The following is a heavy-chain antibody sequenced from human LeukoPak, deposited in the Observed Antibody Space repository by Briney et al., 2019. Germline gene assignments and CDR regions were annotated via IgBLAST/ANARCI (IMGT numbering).Heavy chain of an antibody. V-gene: IGHV3-33*01. CDR2: IWYDGSNQ. D-gene: IGHD3-22*01. J-gene: IGHJ4*02. CDR1: GFTFSDYG. CDR3: ARDWGRGNSGYKDY. Sequence: GGSLRLSCAASGFTFSDYGMHWVRQAPGKGLEWVSVIWYDGSNQYYSDSVKGRLTISRDNSKNTLYLQMKSLRAEDTAMYYCARDWGRGNSGYKDYWGQGTLVAVSS.